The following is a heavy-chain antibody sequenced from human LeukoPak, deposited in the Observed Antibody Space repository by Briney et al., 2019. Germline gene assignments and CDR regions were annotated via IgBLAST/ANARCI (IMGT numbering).Heavy chain of an antibody. CDR1: GGSFSGYY. CDR3: ARDSLRWEPDAFDI. V-gene: IGHV4-59*01. D-gene: IGHD4-23*01. CDR2: IYYSGST. Sequence: SETLSLTCAVYGGSFSGYYWSWIRQPPGKGLEWIGYIYYSGSTNYNPSLKSRVTISVDTSKNQFSLKLSSVTAADTAVYYCARDSLRWEPDAFDIWGQGTMVTVSS. J-gene: IGHJ3*02.